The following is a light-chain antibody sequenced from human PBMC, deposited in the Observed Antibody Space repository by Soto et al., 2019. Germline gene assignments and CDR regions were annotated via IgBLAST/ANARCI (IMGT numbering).Light chain of an antibody. J-gene: IGKJ1*01. Sequence: DIVMTQSPLSLPGTPGEPASISCGSSQSLLHSNGYNYLDWYLQKPGQSPQLLIYLGSNRASGVPDRFSGSGSGTDFTLKISRVEAEDVGVYYCMQPLQSWTFGQGTKVDIK. CDR1: QSLLHSNGYNY. CDR3: MQPLQSWT. CDR2: LGS. V-gene: IGKV2-28*01.